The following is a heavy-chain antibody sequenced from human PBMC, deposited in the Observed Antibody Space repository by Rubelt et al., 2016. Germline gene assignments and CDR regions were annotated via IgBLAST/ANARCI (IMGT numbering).Heavy chain of an antibody. J-gene: IGHJ4*02. CDR1: GYTFTSYA. Sequence: QVQLVQSGSELKKPGASVKVSCKASGYTFTSYAMNWVRQAPGQGLEWMGWINTNTGNPTYAQGSTVRFGFSLDTAVSTAYLQSSRLKAEDTGVYYCARVIAAAGRDGNYFDYWGQGTLVTVSS. V-gene: IGHV7-4-1*02. CDR2: INTNTGNP. D-gene: IGHD6-13*01. CDR3: ARVIAAAGRDGNYFDY.